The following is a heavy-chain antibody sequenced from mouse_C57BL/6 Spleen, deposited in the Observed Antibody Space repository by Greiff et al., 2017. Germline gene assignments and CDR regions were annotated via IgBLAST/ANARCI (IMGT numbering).Heavy chain of an antibody. V-gene: IGHV1-74*01. CDR3: ARGDDGYAGAMDY. Sequence: QVQLQQPGAELVKPGASVKVSCTASGYTFTSYWMHWVKQRPGQGLEWIGRIDPSDSDTNYNQKFKGKATLTVDKSSSTAYMQLSSLTSEDSAVYYCARGDDGYAGAMDYWGQGTSVTVSS. CDR2: IDPSDSDT. J-gene: IGHJ4*01. CDR1: GYTFTSYW. D-gene: IGHD2-3*01.